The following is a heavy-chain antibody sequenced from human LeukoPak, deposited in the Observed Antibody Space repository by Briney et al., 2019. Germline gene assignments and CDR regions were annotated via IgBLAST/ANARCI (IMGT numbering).Heavy chain of an antibody. D-gene: IGHD6-19*01. Sequence: ASVKVSCKASGYTFTGYYMHWVRQAPGQGLEWMGRINPNSGGTNYAQKFQGRVTMTRDTSISTAYMELSRLRSDDTAVYYCARLRGQWLGFDIWDQGTMVTVSS. CDR3: ARLRGQWLGFDI. V-gene: IGHV1-2*06. J-gene: IGHJ3*02. CDR2: INPNSGGT. CDR1: GYTFTGYY.